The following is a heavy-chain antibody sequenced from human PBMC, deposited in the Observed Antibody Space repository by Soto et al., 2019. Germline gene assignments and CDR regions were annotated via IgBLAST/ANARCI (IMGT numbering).Heavy chain of an antibody. CDR2: IRSKANAYAT. J-gene: IGHJ1*01. D-gene: IGHD2-15*01. CDR1: GFTFSGST. CDR3: TGGYCTGATCYSGYFQH. Sequence: EVQLVQSGGGLVQPGGSLKLSCAASGFTFSGSTVHWVRQASGEGLQWVGRIRSKANAYATTYIASVKGRFTISRDDSRNTAYLQMSDLKSEDTAVYYCTGGYCTGATCYSGYFQHWGQGALVTVFS. V-gene: IGHV3-73*02.